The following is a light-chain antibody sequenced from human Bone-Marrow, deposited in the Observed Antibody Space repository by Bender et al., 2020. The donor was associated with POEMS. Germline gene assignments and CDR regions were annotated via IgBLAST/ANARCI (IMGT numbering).Light chain of an antibody. Sequence: QSVLTQPPSASGTPGQRVTISCSGSSSNIGTNPVNWYQQLPGTAPKLLMFSNNQRPSGVPDRFSGSKSGTSASLAISRLQSDDEADYYCAAWDNSLKTWVFGGGTKLTVL. J-gene: IGLJ3*02. CDR2: SNN. V-gene: IGLV1-44*01. CDR1: SSNIGTNP. CDR3: AAWDNSLKTWV.